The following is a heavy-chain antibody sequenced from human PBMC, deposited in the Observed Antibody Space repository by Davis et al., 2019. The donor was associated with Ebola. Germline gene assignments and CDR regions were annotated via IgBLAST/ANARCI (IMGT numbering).Heavy chain of an antibody. D-gene: IGHD6-19*01. Sequence: ASVKVSCKASGGTFSSYAISWVRQAPGQGLEWMGWISAYNGNTNYAQKLQGRVTMTTDTSTSTAYMELRSLRSEDTAIYYCATDRRYSSGWAFDYWGQGTLVTVSS. CDR2: ISAYNGNT. V-gene: IGHV1-18*01. CDR1: GGTFSSYA. CDR3: ATDRRYSSGWAFDY. J-gene: IGHJ4*02.